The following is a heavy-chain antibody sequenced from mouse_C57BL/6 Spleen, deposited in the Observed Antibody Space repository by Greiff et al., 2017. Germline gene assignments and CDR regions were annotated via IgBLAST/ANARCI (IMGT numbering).Heavy chain of an antibody. CDR2: ISSGSSTI. Sequence: EVKVEESGGGLVKPGGSLKLSCAASGFTFSDYGMHWVRQAPEKGLEWVAYISSGSSTIYYADTVKGRFTISRDNAKNTLFLQMTSLRSEDTAMYYCARTYYSNFYFDYWGQGTTLTVSS. D-gene: IGHD2-5*01. V-gene: IGHV5-17*01. J-gene: IGHJ2*01. CDR1: GFTFSDYG. CDR3: ARTYYSNFYFDY.